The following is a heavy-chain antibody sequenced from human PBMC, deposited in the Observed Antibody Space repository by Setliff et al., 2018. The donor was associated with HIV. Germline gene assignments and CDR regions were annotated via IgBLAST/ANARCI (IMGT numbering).Heavy chain of an antibody. V-gene: IGHV4-39*07. Sequence: SETLSLTCSVSNGSISSSTYYWGWIRQSPGKGLEWIGSISYSGSKYHNPSLKSRVAMSIDTSKNQFSLKMTSVTAADTAVYYCARLWASYDSSGRTAFDIWGQGTMVTVSS. J-gene: IGHJ3*02. CDR2: ISYSGSK. D-gene: IGHD3-22*01. CDR3: ARLWASYDSSGRTAFDI. CDR1: NGSISSSTYY.